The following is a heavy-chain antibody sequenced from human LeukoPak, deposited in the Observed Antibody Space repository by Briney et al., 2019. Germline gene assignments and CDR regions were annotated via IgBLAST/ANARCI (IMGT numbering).Heavy chain of an antibody. V-gene: IGHV1-69*04. J-gene: IGHJ4*02. CDR2: IIPILGIA. Sequence: ASVKVSCKASGGTFSSYAISWVQQAPGQGLEWMGRIIPILGIANYAQKFQGRVTITADKSTSTAYMELSSLRSEDTAVYYCATVEWELPYFDYWGQGTLVTVSS. D-gene: IGHD1-26*01. CDR3: ATVEWELPYFDY. CDR1: GGTFSSYA.